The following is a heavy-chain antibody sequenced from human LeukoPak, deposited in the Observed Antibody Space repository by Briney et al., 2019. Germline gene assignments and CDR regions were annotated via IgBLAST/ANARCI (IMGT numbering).Heavy chain of an antibody. V-gene: IGHV3-74*01. CDR3: ARAPSPNWYFDL. CDR1: GFTFSSYW. J-gene: IGHJ2*01. Sequence: PGGSLRLSCAASGFTFSSYWMHWVRQAPGKGLVWVSRINSDGSSASYADSVKGRFTISRDNAKNSLYLQMNSLGAEDTAVYYCARAPSPNWYFDLWGRGTLVTVSS. CDR2: INSDGSSA.